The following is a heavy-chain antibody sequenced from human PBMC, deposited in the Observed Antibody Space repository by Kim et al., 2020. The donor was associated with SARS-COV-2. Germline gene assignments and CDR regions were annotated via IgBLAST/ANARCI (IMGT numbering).Heavy chain of an antibody. CDR2: FNPESGGT. CDR1: GYTLTGYY. J-gene: IGHJ6*02. Sequence: ASVKVSCKASGYTLTGYYLHWVRQAAGQGLEWLGWFNPESGGTNYAQKFQGRVSMTRDTSISTAYMELSRLRSDDTAVYYCTRTSLPSIFGPTDYSFGLDVWGQGAAVTVSS. V-gene: IGHV1-2*02. D-gene: IGHD3-3*01. CDR3: TRTSLPSIFGPTDYSFGLDV.